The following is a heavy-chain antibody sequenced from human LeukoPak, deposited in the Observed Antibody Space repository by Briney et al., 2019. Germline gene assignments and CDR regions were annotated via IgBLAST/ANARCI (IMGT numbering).Heavy chain of an antibody. Sequence: PGASLRLSCAASGFTFNRHAMSWVRQAPGKGLEWVSNVSGGGRSTYYADSVKGRFTISRDNSKNMVYLQMNGLRAEDTALYYCARILGSGSYFNSRYDYYYYGMDVWGQGTTVTVSS. CDR3: ARILGSGSYFNSRYDYYYYGMDV. D-gene: IGHD3-10*01. J-gene: IGHJ6*02. CDR1: GFTFNRHA. V-gene: IGHV3-23*01. CDR2: VSGGGRST.